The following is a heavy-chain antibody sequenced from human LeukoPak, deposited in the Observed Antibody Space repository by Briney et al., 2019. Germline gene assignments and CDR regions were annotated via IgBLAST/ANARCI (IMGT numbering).Heavy chain of an antibody. V-gene: IGHV4-34*01. CDR3: AGGRTGITMVRGVIQKSLYYFDY. D-gene: IGHD3-10*01. CDR1: GGSFSGYY. CDR2: INHSGST. J-gene: IGHJ4*02. Sequence: SETLSLTCAVYGGSFSGYYWSWIRQPPGKGLEWIGEINHSGSTNYNPSLKSRVTISVDTSKNQFSLKLSSVTAADTAVYYCAGGRTGITMVRGVIQKSLYYFDYWGQGTLVTVSS.